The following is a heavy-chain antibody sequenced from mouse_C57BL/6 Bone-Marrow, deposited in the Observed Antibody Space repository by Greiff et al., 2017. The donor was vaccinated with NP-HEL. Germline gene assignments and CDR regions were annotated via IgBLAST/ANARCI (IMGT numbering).Heavy chain of an antibody. CDR3: KRGYYSIFDY. CDR1: GYTFTDYE. CDR2: IDPETGGT. Sequence: QVQLQQSGAELVRPGASVTLSCKASGYTFTDYEMHWVKQTPVHGLEWIGAIDPETGGTAYNQKFKGKAILTADKSSSTAYMELRSLTSEDSAVYYRKRGYYSIFDYWGQGTTLTVSS. D-gene: IGHD2-5*01. V-gene: IGHV1-15*01. J-gene: IGHJ2*01.